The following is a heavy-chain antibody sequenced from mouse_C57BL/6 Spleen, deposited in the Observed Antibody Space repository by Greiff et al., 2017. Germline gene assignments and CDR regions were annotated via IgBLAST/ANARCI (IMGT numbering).Heavy chain of an antibody. D-gene: IGHD1-1*01. CDR1: GYSFTDYN. V-gene: IGHV1-39*01. CDR3: ASHYDYGSSLWYFDV. Sequence: LQESGPELVKPGASVKISCKASGYSFTDYNMNWVKQSNGKSLEWIGVINPNYGTTSYNQKFKGKATLTVDQSSSTAYMQLNSLTSEDSAVYYCASHYDYGSSLWYFDVWGTGTTVTVSS. CDR2: INPNYGTT. J-gene: IGHJ1*03.